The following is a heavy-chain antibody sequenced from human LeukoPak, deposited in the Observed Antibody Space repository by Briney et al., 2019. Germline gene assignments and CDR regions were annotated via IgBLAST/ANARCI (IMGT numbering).Heavy chain of an antibody. D-gene: IGHD3-3*01. J-gene: IGHJ5*02. CDR1: GFTFSSYW. CDR2: INSDGSST. V-gene: IGHV3-74*01. Sequence: GGSLRLSCAASGFTFSSYWMHWVRQAPGKGLVWVSRINSDGSSTSYADSVKGRFTTSRDNAKNTLYLQMNSLRAEDTAVYYCARDRYDFWSGYSSWFDPWGQGTLVTVSS. CDR3: ARDRYDFWSGYSSWFDP.